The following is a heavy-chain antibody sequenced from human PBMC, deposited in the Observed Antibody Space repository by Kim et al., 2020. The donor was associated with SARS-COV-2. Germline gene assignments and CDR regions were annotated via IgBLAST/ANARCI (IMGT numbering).Heavy chain of an antibody. Sequence: GGSLRLSCAASGFTFSDDYMSWIRQAPGEGLEWVSYISSSGNTKYYVDSVKGRFTISRDNAKKSLYLQMNSLRVEDTAVYYCARSETYLPVGDSWGQGTL. CDR3: ARSETYLPVGDS. CDR1: GFTFSDDY. V-gene: IGHV3-11*01. J-gene: IGHJ4*02. CDR2: ISSSGNTK. D-gene: IGHD3-10*01.